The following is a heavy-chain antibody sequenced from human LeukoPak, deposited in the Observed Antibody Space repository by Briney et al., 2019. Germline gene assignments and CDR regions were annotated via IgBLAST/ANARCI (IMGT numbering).Heavy chain of an antibody. Sequence: RPSETLSLTCAVYGGSFSGYYWSWIRQPPGKGLEWIGEINHSGSTNYNPSLKSRVTISVDTSKNQFSLKLSSVTAADTAVYYCASRNLRRITIFGVVNGYFDYWSQGTLVTVSS. CDR3: ASRNLRRITIFGVVNGYFDY. CDR1: GGSFSGYY. CDR2: INHSGST. J-gene: IGHJ4*02. D-gene: IGHD3-3*01. V-gene: IGHV4-34*01.